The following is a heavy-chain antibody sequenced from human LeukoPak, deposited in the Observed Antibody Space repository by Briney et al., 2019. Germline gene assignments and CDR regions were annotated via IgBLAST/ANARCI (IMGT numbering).Heavy chain of an antibody. CDR1: GFTFSSYG. V-gene: IGHV3-15*01. Sequence: GGSLRLSCAASGFTFSSYGMHWVRQAPGKGLEWVGHIKSKTDGGTTDYAAPVKGRFTISRDDSKKALYLQMNSLQTEDTGVYHCTTEFFGSVYNNWGQGTLVTVSS. CDR3: TTEFFGSVYNN. CDR2: IKSKTDGGTT. D-gene: IGHD1-14*01. J-gene: IGHJ4*02.